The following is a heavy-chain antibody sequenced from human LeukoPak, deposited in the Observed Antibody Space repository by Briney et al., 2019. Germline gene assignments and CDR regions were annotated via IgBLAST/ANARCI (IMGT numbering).Heavy chain of an antibody. D-gene: IGHD6-19*01. J-gene: IGHJ4*02. Sequence: GGSLRLSCAASGFTVSSNYMSWVRQAPGKGLEWVSVIYSGGSTYYADSVKGRFTITRDDAMNTGALQMDSLRGEDTAVYYCARDSSKGSAWWSFEHWGQGTLVIVSS. CDR3: ARDSSKGSAWWSFEH. CDR1: GFTVSSNY. CDR2: IYSGGST. V-gene: IGHV3-53*01.